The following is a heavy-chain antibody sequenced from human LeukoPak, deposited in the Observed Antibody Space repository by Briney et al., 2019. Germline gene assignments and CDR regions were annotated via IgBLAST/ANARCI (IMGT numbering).Heavy chain of an antibody. CDR2: IKQDGSEK. CDR3: ARGSGYLDIVAPRDY. CDR1: GFTFSSYW. J-gene: IGHJ4*02. D-gene: IGHD5-12*01. Sequence: PGGSLRLSCAASGFTFSSYWMSWVRQAPGKGLEWVANIKQDGSEKYYVDSVKGRFTISRDNAKNSLYLQMNSLRAEDTAVYYCARGSGYLDIVAPRDYWGQGTLVTVSS. V-gene: IGHV3-7*03.